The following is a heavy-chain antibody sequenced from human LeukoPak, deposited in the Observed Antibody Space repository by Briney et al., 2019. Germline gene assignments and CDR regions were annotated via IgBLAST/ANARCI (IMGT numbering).Heavy chain of an antibody. CDR3: ARILYYYDSSGYYEDY. J-gene: IGHJ4*02. D-gene: IGHD3-22*01. V-gene: IGHV3-53*01. CDR2: IYSGGST. Sequence: GGSLRLSCAASGFPFDDYAMLWVRHAPGKGLEWVSVIYSGGSTYYADSVKGRFTISRDNSKNTLYLQMNSLRAEDTAVYYCARILYYYDSSGYYEDYWGQGTLVTVSS. CDR1: GFPFDDYA.